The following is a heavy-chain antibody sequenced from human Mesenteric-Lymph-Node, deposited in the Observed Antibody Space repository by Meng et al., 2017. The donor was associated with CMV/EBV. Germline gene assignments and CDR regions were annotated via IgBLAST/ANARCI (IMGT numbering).Heavy chain of an antibody. CDR2: ISHSGYT. J-gene: IGHJ2*01. V-gene: IGHV4-31*02. CDR3: VRVPARGSVTSSGSYWYFDL. CDR1: GDYN. D-gene: IGHD3-10*01. Sequence: GDYNWSWIRQYAGKGLEWIGYISHSGYTFYNPSLKSRLTISVDTSQNQFSLKMSSVTAADTAVYYCVRVPARGSVTSSGSYWYFDLWGRGTLVTVSS.